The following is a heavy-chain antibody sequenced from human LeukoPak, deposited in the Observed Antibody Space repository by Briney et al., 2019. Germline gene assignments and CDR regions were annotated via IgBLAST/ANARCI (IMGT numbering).Heavy chain of an antibody. J-gene: IGHJ6*03. CDR1: TFPFSSHG. D-gene: IGHD4-17*01. V-gene: IGHV3-23*01. CDR2: ISAGADLT. Sequence: GGSLRLSCAASTFPFSSHGMSWVRQAPGKGPEWVSCISAGADLTYYADSVKGRFTISRDNSKNTLCLQMNSLRAEDTAVYYCWMTTVIHAGDYYYYMDVWGKGTTVTVSS. CDR3: WMTTVIHAGDYYYYMDV.